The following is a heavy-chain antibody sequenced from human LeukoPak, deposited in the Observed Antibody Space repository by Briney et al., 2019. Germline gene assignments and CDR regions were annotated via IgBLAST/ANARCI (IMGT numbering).Heavy chain of an antibody. V-gene: IGHV1-2*02. J-gene: IGHJ5*02. Sequence: ASVKVSCKASGYTFTSYGISWVRQAPGQGLEWMGWINPNSGGTNYAQKFQGRVTMTRDTSISTAYMELSRLRSDDTAVYYCARDWYGSGTTLRPNWFDPWGQGTLVTVSS. CDR3: ARDWYGSGTTLRPNWFDP. D-gene: IGHD3-10*01. CDR2: INPNSGGT. CDR1: GYTFTSYG.